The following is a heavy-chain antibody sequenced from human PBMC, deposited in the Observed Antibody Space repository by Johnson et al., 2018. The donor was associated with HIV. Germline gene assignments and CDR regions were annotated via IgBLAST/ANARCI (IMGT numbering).Heavy chain of an antibody. D-gene: IGHD2-21*02. V-gene: IGHV3-30*14. J-gene: IGHJ3*02. CDR3: ARASDSYCSADCYGDGFQI. CDR2: ISYDGSNK. Sequence: QVQLVESGGGLVQPGGSLRLSCAASGFTFSSYAISWVRQAPGKGLEWVAVISYDGSNKYYADSVKGRFTISRDNSKNTLFLQMNSLRAEDTAVYYCARASDSYCSADCYGDGFQISDQGTKVIVSS. CDR1: GFTFSSYA.